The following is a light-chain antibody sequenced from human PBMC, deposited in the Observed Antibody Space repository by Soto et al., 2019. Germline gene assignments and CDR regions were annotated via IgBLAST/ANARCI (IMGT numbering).Light chain of an antibody. Sequence: EIVMTQSPATLSVSPGERATLSCRASQSVNSNLAWYQQKPGQAPRLLIHGASTRATDIPARFSGSASGTEFTLTISSLQSEDFAVYYCQQYNDWPPVFGQGTKVEIK. V-gene: IGKV3-15*01. J-gene: IGKJ1*01. CDR3: QQYNDWPPV. CDR1: QSVNSN. CDR2: GAS.